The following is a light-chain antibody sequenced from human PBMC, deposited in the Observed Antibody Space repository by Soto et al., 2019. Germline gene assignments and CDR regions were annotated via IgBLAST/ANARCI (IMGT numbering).Light chain of an antibody. CDR1: DANIGRHN. J-gene: IGLJ1*01. V-gene: IGLV1-44*01. CDR3: SAWDGDLDANV. CDR2: NTD. Sequence: QSVLTQAPSASGTPGQRVTISCSGSDANIGRHNVNWYQQLPGAAPRVFIYNTDQRPSGVPGRFSGSKSGTSASLAISGLQSEDEAEYYCSAWDGDLDANVFGTGTKLTVL.